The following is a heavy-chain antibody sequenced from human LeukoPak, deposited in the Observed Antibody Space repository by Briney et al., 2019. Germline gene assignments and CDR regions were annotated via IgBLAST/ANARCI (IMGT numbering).Heavy chain of an antibody. CDR1: GYTFTSYG. J-gene: IGHJ4*02. CDR2: ISANNGDT. Sequence: ASVKVSCKASGYTFTSYGIAWVRQAPGQGLQWMGWISANNGDTSYSQKLQGRVTMTTDTSTNTAYMELRSLTSDDTAVYYWARDPPGLTLGSPGDYWGQGTLVIVSS. CDR3: ARDPPGLTLGSPGDY. V-gene: IGHV1-18*01. D-gene: IGHD3-16*01.